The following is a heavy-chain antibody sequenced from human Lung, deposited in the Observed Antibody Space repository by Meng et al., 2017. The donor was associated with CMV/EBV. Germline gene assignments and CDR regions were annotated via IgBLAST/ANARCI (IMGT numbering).Heavy chain of an antibody. CDR3: ATEPDCSSTSCPLDL. CDR2: IIPFIPIA. V-gene: IGHV1-69*04. CDR1: AGTFSSYS. J-gene: IGHJ5*02. D-gene: IGHD2-2*01. Sequence: SXXVSXKASAGTFSSYSINWVRQGPGQGLEWMGRIIPFIPIANYPQKFQGRVTITGDKSTTTAYLELSSLRSEDTAIYYRATEPDCSSTSCPLDLWGQGXLVTVSS.